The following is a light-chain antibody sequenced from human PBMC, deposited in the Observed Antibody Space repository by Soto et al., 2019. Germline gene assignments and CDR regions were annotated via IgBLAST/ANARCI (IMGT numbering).Light chain of an antibody. CDR1: QSVLYSSNNKNY. Sequence: DIVMTQSPDSLAVSLGERATINCKSSQSVLYSSNNKNYLAWYQQKPGQPPKLLIYWASTRESGVPDRFSGSGSGTDFTLTIRIMQAEDVAVYYCQQYYSTPTWTFGQGTKVEIK. J-gene: IGKJ1*01. CDR2: WAS. V-gene: IGKV4-1*01. CDR3: QQYYSTPTWT.